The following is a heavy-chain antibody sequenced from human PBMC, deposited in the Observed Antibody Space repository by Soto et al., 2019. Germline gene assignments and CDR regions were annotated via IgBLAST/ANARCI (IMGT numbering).Heavy chain of an antibody. CDR2: IYHSGST. CDR3: ARLITMVQRPYYFDY. Sequence: NPSETLSRTWGVSGYSISSGYYWCLIRQPPGKGMEWIGSIYHSGSTYYNPSLKSRVTISVDTSKNQFSLKLSSVTAADTAVYYCARLITMVQRPYYFDYWGQGTLVTVSS. D-gene: IGHD3-10*01. V-gene: IGHV4-38-2*01. CDR1: GYSISSGYY. J-gene: IGHJ4*02.